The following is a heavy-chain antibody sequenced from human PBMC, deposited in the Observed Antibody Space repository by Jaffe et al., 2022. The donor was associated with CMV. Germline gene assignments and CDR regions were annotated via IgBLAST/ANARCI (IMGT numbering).Heavy chain of an antibody. Sequence: QVQLQQWGAGLLKPSETLSLTCAVYGGSFSGYYWSWIRQPPGKGLEWIGEINHSGSTNYNPSLKSRVTISVDTSKNQFSLKLSSVTAADTAVYYCARRSIYGDYAVWGQGTLVTVSS. J-gene: IGHJ4*02. CDR2: INHSGST. CDR3: ARRSIYGDYAV. D-gene: IGHD4-17*01. CDR1: GGSFSGYY. V-gene: IGHV4-34*01.